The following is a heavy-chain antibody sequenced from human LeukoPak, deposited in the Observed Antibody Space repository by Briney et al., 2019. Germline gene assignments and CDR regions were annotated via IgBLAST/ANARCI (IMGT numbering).Heavy chain of an antibody. CDR3: ASRATVTTDRFWFGP. CDR2: IYSGGST. CDR1: GFTVSSNY. J-gene: IGHJ5*02. D-gene: IGHD4-11*01. Sequence: GGSLRLSCAASGFTVSSNYMSWVRQAPGKGLKWVSVIYSGGSTYYADSVKGRFTISRDNSKNTLYLQMDSLRAEDTAVYYCASRATVTTDRFWFGPWGQGTLVTVSS. V-gene: IGHV3-53*01.